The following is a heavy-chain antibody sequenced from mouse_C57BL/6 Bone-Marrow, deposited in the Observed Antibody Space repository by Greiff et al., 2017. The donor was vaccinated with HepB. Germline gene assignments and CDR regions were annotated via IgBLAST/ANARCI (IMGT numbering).Heavy chain of an antibody. V-gene: IGHV1-81*01. CDR2: IYPRSGNT. J-gene: IGHJ2*01. D-gene: IGHD2-4*01. CDR1: GYTFTSYG. CDR3: ARGHGIYDYLYYFDY. Sequence: VKLVESGAELARPGASVKLSCKASGYTFTSYGISWVKQRTGQGLEWIGEIYPRSGNTYYNEKFKGKATLTADKSSSTAYMELRSLTSEDSAVYFCARGHGIYDYLYYFDYWGQGTTLTVSS.